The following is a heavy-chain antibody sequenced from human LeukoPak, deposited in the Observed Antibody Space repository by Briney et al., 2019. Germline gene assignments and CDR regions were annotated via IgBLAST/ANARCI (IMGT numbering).Heavy chain of an antibody. CDR3: ARYGSVYDWGRYYFDY. CDR2: ISSSTSKI. CDR1: GFTLSSYS. Sequence: GGSLRLSCAASGFTLSSYSMNWVRQAPGKGMEWVSSISSSTSKIYYADSVKGRFNISREKAKKSMYMRMNSQRAEDTAVYYCARYGSVYDWGRYYFDYWGQGTLVTVSS. V-gene: IGHV3-21*01. D-gene: IGHD5/OR15-5a*01. J-gene: IGHJ4*02.